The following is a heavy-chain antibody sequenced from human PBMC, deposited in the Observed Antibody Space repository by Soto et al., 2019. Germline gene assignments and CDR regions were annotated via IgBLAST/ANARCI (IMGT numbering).Heavy chain of an antibody. CDR1: GYTFTSYA. J-gene: IGHJ4*02. V-gene: IGHV1-3*01. D-gene: IGHD6-19*01. CDR2: INAGNGNT. Sequence: QVQLVQSGAEVKKPGASVKVSCKASGYTFTSYAMHWVRQAPGQRLEWMGWINAGNGNTKYSQKFQGRVTITRDTAASTAYMELSSLRSEDTAVYYCAFWGAVADFDYWGQGTLVTVSS. CDR3: AFWGAVADFDY.